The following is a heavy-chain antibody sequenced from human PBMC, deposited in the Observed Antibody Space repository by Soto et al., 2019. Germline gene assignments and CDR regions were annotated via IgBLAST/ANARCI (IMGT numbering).Heavy chain of an antibody. V-gene: IGHV5-51*01. J-gene: IGHJ3*02. Sequence: GESLKISCKGSGYSFTSYWIGWVRQMPGKGLEWMGIIYPGDSDTRYSPSFQGQVTISADKSISTAYLQWSSLKASDTAMYYCASTIQREYSSAEYAFDIWGQGTMVTVSS. D-gene: IGHD6-6*01. CDR1: GYSFTSYW. CDR3: ASTIQREYSSAEYAFDI. CDR2: IYPGDSDT.